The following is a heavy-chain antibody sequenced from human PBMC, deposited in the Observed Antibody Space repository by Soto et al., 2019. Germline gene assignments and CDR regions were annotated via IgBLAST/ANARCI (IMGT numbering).Heavy chain of an antibody. Sequence: DVQLEESGGGLIQPGGSLRLSCAASGFSFSGKNYLTWVRQAPGKGLEWVSALYSSDGTYSPDSVKVRFIVSRDNSKTTSHLQLHALQPDYTALYFCPAWLPREPAFDIWGLGTMVNVSS. CDR1: GFSFSGKNY. V-gene: IGHV3-53*01. CDR2: LYSSDGT. CDR3: PAWLPREPAFDI. D-gene: IGHD6-19*01. J-gene: IGHJ3*02.